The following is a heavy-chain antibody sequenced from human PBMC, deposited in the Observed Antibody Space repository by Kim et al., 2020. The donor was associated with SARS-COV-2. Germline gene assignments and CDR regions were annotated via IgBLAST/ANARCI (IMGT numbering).Heavy chain of an antibody. J-gene: IGHJ4*02. CDR3: ARDAWAQRGTDGFDY. CDR1: GFSFNSFW. V-gene: IGHV3-7*01. Sequence: GGSLRLSCAASGFSFNSFWMSWVRQAPGKGLEWPANINQDGSEKKFVDSVKGRFTISRDNAENSVYLQMNSLRVEDSAVYYCARDAWAQRGTDGFDYWGQGTLVTVSS. CDR2: INQDGSEK. D-gene: IGHD7-27*01.